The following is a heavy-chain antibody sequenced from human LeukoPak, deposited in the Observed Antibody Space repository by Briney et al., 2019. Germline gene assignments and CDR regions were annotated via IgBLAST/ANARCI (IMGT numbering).Heavy chain of an antibody. Sequence: GGSLRLSCAASGFTFSSYTMSWVRQAPGKGLEWVSSISSSSNNIYYADSVKGRLTISRDNAKNSLYLQMNSLRAEDTAVYYCARDPTPRYCSGGSCYTHYGMDVWGQGTTVTVSS. CDR1: GFTFSSYT. CDR3: ARDPTPRYCSGGSCYTHYGMDV. D-gene: IGHD2-15*01. CDR2: ISSSSNNI. V-gene: IGHV3-21*01. J-gene: IGHJ6*02.